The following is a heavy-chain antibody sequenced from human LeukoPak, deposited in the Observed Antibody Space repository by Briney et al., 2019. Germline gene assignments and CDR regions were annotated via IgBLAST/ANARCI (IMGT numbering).Heavy chain of an antibody. CDR3: EPPLQFLAS. J-gene: IGHJ5*02. V-gene: IGHV3-23*01. CDR1: GFTFGTST. CDR2: INSNGGST. D-gene: IGHD3-3*01. Sequence: GGPLRLSCTTSGFTFGTSTMTWVRQAPGQGLEWVSTINSNGGSTSYASSAKARFTFSRDNSRTTLYLRMSSLRAEDTAVYYCEPPLQFLASWGQGTMVIVSS.